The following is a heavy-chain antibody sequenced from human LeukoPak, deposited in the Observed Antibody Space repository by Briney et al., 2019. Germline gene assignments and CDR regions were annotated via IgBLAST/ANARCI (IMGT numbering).Heavy chain of an antibody. J-gene: IGHJ6*03. CDR2: IIPIFGTA. CDR3: ARGAETPWGYGHYYMDV. V-gene: IGHV1-69*13. CDR1: GDTFSSYA. Sequence: ASVKVSCKASGDTFSSYAISWVRQAPGQGLEWMGGIIPIFGTANYAQKFQGRVTITADESTSTAYMELSSLRSEDTAVYYCARGAETPWGYGHYYMDVWGKGTTVTISS. D-gene: IGHD3-16*01.